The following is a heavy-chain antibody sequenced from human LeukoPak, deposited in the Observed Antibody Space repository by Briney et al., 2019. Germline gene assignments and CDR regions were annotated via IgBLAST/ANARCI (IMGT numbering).Heavy chain of an antibody. V-gene: IGHV3-53*01. CDR2: IYSGGST. Sequence: GGSLRLFCAASGFTVSSNYMSWVRQAPGKGLEWVSVIYSGGSTYYADSVKGRFTISRDNSRNTVYLQMNSLRAEDTAIYYCAKGCYGDYEPDYWGQGTLVTVS. CDR1: GFTVSSNY. J-gene: IGHJ4*02. CDR3: AKGCYGDYEPDY. D-gene: IGHD4-17*01.